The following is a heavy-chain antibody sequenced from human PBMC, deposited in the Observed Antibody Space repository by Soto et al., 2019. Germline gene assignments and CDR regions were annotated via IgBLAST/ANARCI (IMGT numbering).Heavy chain of an antibody. J-gene: IGHJ4*02. V-gene: IGHV4-34*01. CDR2: INHSGST. CDR3: ARGDYYDSSGYSYYFDY. Sequence: QVQLQQWGAGLLKPSETLSLTCAVYGGSFSGYYWSWIRQPPGKGLEWIGEINHSGSTNYHPSLKSRVTISVDSSKTQFSLKLSAVTAAGTAVYYCARGDYYDSSGYSYYFDYWGQGTLVTVSS. D-gene: IGHD3-22*01. CDR1: GGSFSGYY.